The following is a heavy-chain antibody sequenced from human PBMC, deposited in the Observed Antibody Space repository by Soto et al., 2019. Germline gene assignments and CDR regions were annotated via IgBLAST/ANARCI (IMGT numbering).Heavy chain of an antibody. CDR3: ARGYCSGNGCPPDY. J-gene: IGHJ4*02. V-gene: IGHV3-74*01. D-gene: IGHD2-15*01. Sequence: GGSLRLSCAASGFTFSSYWMQWVRQAPGKGLVWVSRVNSDGISTTYADSVKGRFTISRDNVKNTLYLQMNSLRAEDTAVYYCARGYCSGNGCPPDYWGQGTLVTVSS. CDR2: VNSDGIST. CDR1: GFTFSSYW.